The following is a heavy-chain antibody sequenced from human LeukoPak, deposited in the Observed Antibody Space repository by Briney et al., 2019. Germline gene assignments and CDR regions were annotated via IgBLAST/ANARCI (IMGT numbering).Heavy chain of an antibody. CDR1: GFTFTSYA. V-gene: IGHV3-23*01. J-gene: IGHJ6*02. CDR3: AKERASSSWKGIDV. CDR2: ISGSGGST. D-gene: IGHD6-13*01. Sequence: RAGGSLRLSCAVSGFTFTSYAMSWVRQAPGKGLEWVSAISGSGGSTWYADSVKGRFTIARDNSKNTLYLQMNSLRGEDTAVYYCAKERASSSWKGIDVWGQGTTVTVSS.